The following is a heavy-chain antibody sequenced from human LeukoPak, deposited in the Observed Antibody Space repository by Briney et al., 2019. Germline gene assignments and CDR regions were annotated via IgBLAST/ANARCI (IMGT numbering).Heavy chain of an antibody. V-gene: IGHV3-21*01. D-gene: IGHD6-13*01. CDR1: GFTFSSYS. CDR3: ARLYSSSWFCDY. J-gene: IGHJ4*02. CDR2: ISSSSSYI. Sequence: GGSLGLSCAASGFTFSSYSMNWVRQAPGKGLEWVSSISSSSSYIYYADSVKGRFTISRDNTKNSLYLQMNSLRAEDTAVYYCARLYSSSWFCDYWGQGTLVTVSS.